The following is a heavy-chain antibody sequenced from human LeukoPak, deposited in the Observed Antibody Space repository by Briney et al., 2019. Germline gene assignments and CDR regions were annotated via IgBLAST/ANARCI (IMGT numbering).Heavy chain of an antibody. J-gene: IGHJ4*02. D-gene: IGHD6-13*01. V-gene: IGHV1-2*02. CDR2: INPNSGGT. CDR1: GYTFTGYY. Sequence: ASVKVSCKASGYTFTGYYMHWVRQAPGQGLEWMGWINPNSGGTNYAQKFQGRVTMTRDTSISTAYMELSRLRSDDTAVYYCARGRESRYRSWFPSYFDYWGQGTLVTVSS. CDR3: ARGRESRYRSWFPSYFDY.